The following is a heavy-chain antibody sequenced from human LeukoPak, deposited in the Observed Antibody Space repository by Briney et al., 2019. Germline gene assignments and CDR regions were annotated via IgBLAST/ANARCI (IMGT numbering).Heavy chain of an antibody. J-gene: IGHJ3*02. V-gene: IGHV4-61*01. CDR1: GDSVSSGRDY. D-gene: IGHD5-24*01. CDR3: ARDLVGDGYSMYDI. Sequence: SETLSLTCTVSGDSVSSGRDYWTWLRQPPGRGLEWIGCIYCAGTTIYNPSLKSRVTISVDTSKNQFSLKLSSVTAADTAVYYCARDLVGDGYSMYDIWGQGTMVTVSS. CDR2: IYCAGTT.